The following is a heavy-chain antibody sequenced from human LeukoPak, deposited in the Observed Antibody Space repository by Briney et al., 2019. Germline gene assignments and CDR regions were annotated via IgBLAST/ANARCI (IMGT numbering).Heavy chain of an antibody. CDR3: ARRRQQLVDS. J-gene: IGHJ4*02. D-gene: IGHD6-13*01. CDR1: GGSISSSSYY. CDR2: IYYSGST. Sequence: SETLSLTCTVSGGSISSSSYYWGWIRQPPGKGLEWIGSIYYSGSTYNNPSLKSRVTISEDTSRNQFSLKLSSVTAADTAVYYCARRRQQLVDSWGQGTLVTVSS. V-gene: IGHV4-39*01.